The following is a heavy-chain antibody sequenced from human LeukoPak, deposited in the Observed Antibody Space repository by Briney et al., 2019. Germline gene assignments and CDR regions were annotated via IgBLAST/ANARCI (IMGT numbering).Heavy chain of an antibody. D-gene: IGHD6-6*01. J-gene: IGHJ4*02. CDR3: ARMSFEYSSSSGDY. V-gene: IGHV3-7*01. CDR2: IKQDGSEK. CDR1: GFAFSSYW. Sequence: GGSLRLSCAASGFAFSSYWMSWVRQAPGKGLEWVANIKQDGSEKYYVDSVKGRFTISRDNAKNSLYLQMNSLRAEDTAVYYCARMSFEYSSSSGDYWGQGTLVTVSS.